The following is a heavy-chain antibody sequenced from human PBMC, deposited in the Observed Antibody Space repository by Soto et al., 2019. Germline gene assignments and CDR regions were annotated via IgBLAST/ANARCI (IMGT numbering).Heavy chain of an antibody. CDR1: GFTFSIYS. Sequence: PGGSLRLSCAASGFTFSIYSMNWVRQAPGKGLEWVSSISSSSSYIYYADSVKGRFTISRDNAKNSLYLQMNTLRAEDTAVYYCARSPGRDGYNNFDYWGQVTLVTVSS. CDR2: ISSSSSYI. D-gene: IGHD1-1*01. J-gene: IGHJ4*02. V-gene: IGHV3-21*01. CDR3: ARSPGRDGYNNFDY.